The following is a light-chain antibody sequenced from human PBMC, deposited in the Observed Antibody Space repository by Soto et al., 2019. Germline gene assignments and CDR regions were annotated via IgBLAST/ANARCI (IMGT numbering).Light chain of an antibody. V-gene: IGKV1-5*03. CDR3: QQYNSFPLT. Sequence: DIQMTQSPSTLSASVGDRVTITCRASQSISIWLAWYQQKPGKAPKLLIYKASSLESGVPSRFSGSGSGTECTLTISSLQPDDFATYYCQQYNSFPLTFGGGTKVEIK. J-gene: IGKJ4*02. CDR1: QSISIW. CDR2: KAS.